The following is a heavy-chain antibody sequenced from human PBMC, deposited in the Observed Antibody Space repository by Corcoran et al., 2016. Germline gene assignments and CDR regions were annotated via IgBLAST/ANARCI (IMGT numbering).Heavy chain of an antibody. J-gene: IGHJ4*02. CDR2: IYYSGST. CDR3: ARGYDYGDYSGGLDY. Sequence: QLQLQESGPGLVKPSETLSLTCTVSGGSISSSSYYWGWIRQPPGKGLEWIGSIYYSGSTYYNPSLKSRVTISVDTSKNQFSLKLSSVTAADTAVYYCARGYDYGDYSGGLDYWGQGTLVTVSS. D-gene: IGHD4-17*01. CDR1: GGSISSSSYY. V-gene: IGHV4-39*07.